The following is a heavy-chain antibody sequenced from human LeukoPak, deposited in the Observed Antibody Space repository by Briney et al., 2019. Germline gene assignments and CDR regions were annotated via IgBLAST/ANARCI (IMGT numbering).Heavy chain of an antibody. CDR2: ISGSGGST. CDR3: ARDSHYYDSSGYYWD. Sequence: GGSLRLSCAASGFTFSSYAMSWVRQAPGKGLEWVSAISGSGGSTYYVDSVKGRFTISRDNSKNTLYLQMNSLRAEDTAVYYCARDSHYYDSSGYYWDWGQGTLVTVSS. D-gene: IGHD3-22*01. CDR1: GFTFSSYA. J-gene: IGHJ4*02. V-gene: IGHV3-23*01.